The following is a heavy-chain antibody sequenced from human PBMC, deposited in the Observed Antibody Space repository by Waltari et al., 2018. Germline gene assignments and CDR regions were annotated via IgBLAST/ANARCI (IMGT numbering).Heavy chain of an antibody. V-gene: IGHV3-48*03. J-gene: IGHJ6*02. CDR3: ARSPQLEQTLYYGMDV. Sequence: EVQLVESGGGLVQPGGSLRLSCAASGFTFSSYEMNWVRQAPGKGLEWVSYISSSGSTIYYADSVKGRFTISRDNAKNSLYLQMNSLRAEDTAVYYCARSPQLEQTLYYGMDVWGQGTTVTVSS. CDR1: GFTFSSYE. CDR2: ISSSGSTI. D-gene: IGHD1-1*01.